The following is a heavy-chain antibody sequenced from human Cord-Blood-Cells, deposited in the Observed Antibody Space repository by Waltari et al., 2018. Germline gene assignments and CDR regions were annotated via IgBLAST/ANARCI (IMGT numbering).Heavy chain of an antibody. V-gene: IGHV1-2*02. Sequence: QVQLVQSGDEVKKPGAPVKVSCKASGYTFTSSSMHWLRQAPGQGLEWMGWINPNSGGTNYAQKFQGRVTMTRDTSISTAYMELSRLRSDDAAVYYCARVKIAAAGTDWGQGTLVTVSS. J-gene: IGHJ4*02. CDR3: ARVKIAAAGTD. CDR2: INPNSGGT. CDR1: GYTFTSSS. D-gene: IGHD6-13*01.